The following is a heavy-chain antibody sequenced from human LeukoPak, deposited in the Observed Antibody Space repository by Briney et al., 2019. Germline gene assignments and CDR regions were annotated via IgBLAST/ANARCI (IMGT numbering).Heavy chain of an antibody. J-gene: IGHJ4*02. D-gene: IGHD3-10*01. Sequence: GASVKVSCKASGYTFTSYGISWVRPAPGQGLEWMGWISAYNGNTNYAQKLQGRVTMTTDTSTSTAYMELRSLRSDDTAVYYCARPNTSRSGDAFDYWGQGTLVTVSS. V-gene: IGHV1-18*01. CDR2: ISAYNGNT. CDR1: GYTFTSYG. CDR3: ARPNTSRSGDAFDY.